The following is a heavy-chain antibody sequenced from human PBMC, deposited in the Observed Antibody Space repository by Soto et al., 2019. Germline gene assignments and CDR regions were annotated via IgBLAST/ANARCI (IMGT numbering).Heavy chain of an antibody. CDR1: TFPFSSYV. Sequence: EVYLLESGGGFVQPGESLRLSCAASTFPFSSYVMHWFRQAPGKGLEWVSAITGDGTTTYYADSVKGRFTISRDNSKNTLYLQIHSLRANDTAMDYWAKPYGFYFYYMDGWGNGTAVTVSS. D-gene: IGHD3-16*01. J-gene: IGHJ6*03. V-gene: IGHV3-23*01. CDR3: AKPYGFYFYYMDG. CDR2: ITGDGTTT.